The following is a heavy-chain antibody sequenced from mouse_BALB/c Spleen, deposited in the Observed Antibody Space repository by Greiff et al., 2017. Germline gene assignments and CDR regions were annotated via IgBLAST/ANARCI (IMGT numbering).Heavy chain of an antibody. D-gene: IGHD2-2*01. CDR1: GFSLTSYG. Sequence: QVQLKQSGPGLVQPSQSLSITCTVSGFSLTSYGVHWVRQSPGKGLEWLGVIWSGGSTDYNAAFISRLSISKDNSKSQVFFKMNSLQANDTAIYYCARREYYYGYDENAMDYWGQGTSVTVSS. J-gene: IGHJ4*01. V-gene: IGHV2-2*02. CDR2: IWSGGST. CDR3: ARREYYYGYDENAMDY.